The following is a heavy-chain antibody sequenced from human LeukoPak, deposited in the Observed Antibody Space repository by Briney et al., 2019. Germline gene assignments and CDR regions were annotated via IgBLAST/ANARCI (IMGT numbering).Heavy chain of an antibody. Sequence: GRSLRLSCAASGFTFSSYAMHWVRQAPGKGLEWVAVISYDGSNKYYADSVKGRFTISRDNSKNTLYLQMNSLRAEDTAVYYCARSRYYGSGSYPLGYFQHWGQGTLVTVSS. CDR1: GFTFSSYA. D-gene: IGHD3-10*01. J-gene: IGHJ1*01. CDR3: ARSRYYGSGSYPLGYFQH. V-gene: IGHV3-30-3*01. CDR2: ISYDGSNK.